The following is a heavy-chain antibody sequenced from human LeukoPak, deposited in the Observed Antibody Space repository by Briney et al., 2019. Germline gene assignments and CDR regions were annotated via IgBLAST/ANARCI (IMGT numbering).Heavy chain of an antibody. CDR1: GYTFTSYG. CDR2: ISAYNGNT. Sequence: WASVKVSCKASGYTFTSYGISWVRQAPGQGLEWMGWISAYNGNTNYAQKLQGRVTMTTDTSTSTAYMELRSLRSDDTAVYYCARDLPDRLVLVYYYYMDVWGKGTTVTVSS. CDR3: ARDLPDRLVLVYYYYMDV. J-gene: IGHJ6*03. D-gene: IGHD6-6*01. V-gene: IGHV1-18*01.